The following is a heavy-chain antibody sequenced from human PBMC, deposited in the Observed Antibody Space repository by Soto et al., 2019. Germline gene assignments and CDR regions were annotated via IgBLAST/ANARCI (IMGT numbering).Heavy chain of an antibody. V-gene: IGHV4-31*03. CDR1: GGSISSGGYY. Sequence: QVQLHESGPGLVKPSQTLSLTCTVSGGSISSGGYYWSWIRQHPGMGLEWIGYIYYSGSTYYNPSLKSRVTISVDTSKNQFSLKLSSVTAADTAVYYCARETTHQPTMVRGVMDYWGQGTLVTVSS. CDR2: IYYSGST. CDR3: ARETTHQPTMVRGVMDY. J-gene: IGHJ4*02. D-gene: IGHD3-10*01.